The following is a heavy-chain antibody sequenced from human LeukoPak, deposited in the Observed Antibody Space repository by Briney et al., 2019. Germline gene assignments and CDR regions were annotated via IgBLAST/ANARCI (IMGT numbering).Heavy chain of an antibody. V-gene: IGHV1-18*01. Sequence: ASVKVSCKASAYTFTSYGISWVRQAPGQGLEWMGWIGAHNGNTNYAQNLQGRVTVTTDTSTSTAYMELRSLISDDTAVYYCARGGGYSYHEQYFDYWGQGTLVTVSS. D-gene: IGHD5-18*01. CDR1: AYTFTSYG. CDR2: IGAHNGNT. J-gene: IGHJ4*02. CDR3: ARGGGYSYHEQYFDY.